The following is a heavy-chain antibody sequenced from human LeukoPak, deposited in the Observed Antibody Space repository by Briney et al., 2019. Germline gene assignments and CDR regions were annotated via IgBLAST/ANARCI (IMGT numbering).Heavy chain of an antibody. CDR2: INPSGGST. J-gene: IGHJ6*02. D-gene: IGHD2-2*01. CDR3: ARSILVVPVASHYNYGVDV. V-gene: IGHV1-46*01. Sequence: HGASVKVSCKASGYTFTSYYMHWVRQAPGQGLEWMGIINPSGGSTSYAQKFQGRVTMTRDTSTSTVYMELSSLRSEDTAVYYCARSILVVPVASHYNYGVDVWGQGTTVTVSS. CDR1: GYTFTSYY.